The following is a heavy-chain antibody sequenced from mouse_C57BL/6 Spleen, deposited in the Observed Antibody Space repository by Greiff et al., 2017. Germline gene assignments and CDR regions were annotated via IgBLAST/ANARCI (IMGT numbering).Heavy chain of an antibody. CDR3: ASSSKGWFAY. CDR1: GYTFTSYW. J-gene: IGHJ3*01. V-gene: IGHV1-52*01. CDR2: IDPSGSET. Sequence: QVQLQQSGAELVRPGSSVKLSCKASGYTFTSYWMHWVKQRPIQGLEWIGNIDPSGSETHYNQKFKDKATLTVDKSSSTAYMQLSSLTSEESAVYYCASSSKGWFAYWGQGTLVTVSA. D-gene: IGHD1-1*01.